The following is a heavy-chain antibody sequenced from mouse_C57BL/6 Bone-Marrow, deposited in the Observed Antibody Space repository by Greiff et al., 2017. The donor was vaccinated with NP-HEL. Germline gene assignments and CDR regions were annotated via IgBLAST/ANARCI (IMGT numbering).Heavy chain of an antibody. Sequence: EVQLQQSGAELVKPGASVKLSCTASGFNIKDYYMHWVKQRTEQGLEWIGRLDPEDGETKYAPKFQGKATLPADTSSNTAYLHLRSLTSKDTAVDYCARGDGVGIYYFDYWGQGTTLTVSS. J-gene: IGHJ2*01. CDR3: ARGDGVGIYYFDY. V-gene: IGHV14-2*01. CDR1: GFNIKDYY. CDR2: LDPEDGET. D-gene: IGHD3-1*01.